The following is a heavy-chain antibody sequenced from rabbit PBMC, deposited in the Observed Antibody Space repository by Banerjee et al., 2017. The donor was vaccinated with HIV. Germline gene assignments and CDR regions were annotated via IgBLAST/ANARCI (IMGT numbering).Heavy chain of an antibody. CDR2: IYNGDGTT. D-gene: IGHD6-1*01. CDR3: ARGGYTYGYAGYTYGTYFNL. CDR1: GFDLSSYYY. J-gene: IGHJ4*01. Sequence: QSLEESGGDLVKPGASLTLTCKASGFDLSSYYYMCWVRQAPGKGLEWIGCIYNGDGTTSYASWAKGRFTNSKTSSTTVTLQMTSLTAADTATYFCARGGYTYGYAGYTYGTYFNLWGPGTLVTVS. V-gene: IGHV1S40*01.